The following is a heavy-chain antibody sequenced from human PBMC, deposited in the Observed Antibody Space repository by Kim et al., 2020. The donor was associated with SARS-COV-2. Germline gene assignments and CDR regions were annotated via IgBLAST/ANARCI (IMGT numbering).Heavy chain of an antibody. CDR3: ARAFGDYDYYHYGMDV. CDR2: ISSTSTYI. Sequence: GGSLRLSCAASGFTFSTYSLTWVRQTPGKGLEWVSSISSTSTYIYYADSVRGRFTISRDNGKNSLYLQMNSLRAEDTAVYYCARAFGDYDYYHYGMDVWGQGTTVTVSS. CDR1: GFTFSTYS. J-gene: IGHJ6*02. V-gene: IGHV3-21*01. D-gene: IGHD4-17*01.